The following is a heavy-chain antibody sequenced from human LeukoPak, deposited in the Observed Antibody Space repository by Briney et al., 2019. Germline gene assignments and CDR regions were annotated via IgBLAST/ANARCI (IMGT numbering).Heavy chain of an antibody. CDR3: ARRITGTTSDSFDY. Sequence: SETLPLTCTVSGGSISSSSYFWGWIRQPPGKGLEWIGSISYTGSTYYNPSLKSRVTISVDTSKNQFSLKLSSVTAADTAVYYCARRITGTTSDSFDYWGQGTLVTVSS. V-gene: IGHV4-39*01. J-gene: IGHJ4*02. D-gene: IGHD1-20*01. CDR1: GGSISSSSYF. CDR2: ISYTGST.